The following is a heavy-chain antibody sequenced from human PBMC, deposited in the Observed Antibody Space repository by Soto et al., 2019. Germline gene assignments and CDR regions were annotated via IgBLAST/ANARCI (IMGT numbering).Heavy chain of an antibody. D-gene: IGHD3-3*01. CDR3: AKDLNYGSPIFGVVINHYYGMDV. J-gene: IGHJ6*02. CDR1: GFTFSSYG. Sequence: PGGSLRLSCAASGFTFSSYGMHWVRQTPGKGLEWVAVISYDGSNKYYADSVKGRFTISRDNSKNTLYLQMNSLRAEDTAVYYCAKDLNYGSPIFGVVINHYYGMDVWGQGTTVTVSS. CDR2: ISYDGSNK. V-gene: IGHV3-30*18.